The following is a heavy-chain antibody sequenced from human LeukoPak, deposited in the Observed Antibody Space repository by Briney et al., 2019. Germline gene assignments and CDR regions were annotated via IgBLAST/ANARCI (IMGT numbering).Heavy chain of an antibody. Sequence: ASVKVSCKASGYTFTSYYMHWVRQAPGQGLEWMGWMNPNSGDTSYAREFQDRVTMTRDTSLSTAYMELSRLRSDDTAVYFCARRPINCIITNCYVDYWGQGTLVTVSS. CDR2: MNPNSGDT. J-gene: IGHJ4*02. V-gene: IGHV1-2*02. D-gene: IGHD2-2*01. CDR3: ARRPINCIITNCYVDY. CDR1: GYTFTSYY.